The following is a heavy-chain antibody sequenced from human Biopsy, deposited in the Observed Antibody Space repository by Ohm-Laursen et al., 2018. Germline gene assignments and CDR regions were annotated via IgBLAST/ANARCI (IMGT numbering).Heavy chain of an antibody. D-gene: IGHD2-8*01. J-gene: IGHJ4*02. V-gene: IGHV3-21*01. Sequence: SLRLSCAAPGFTFSGFSMNWVRQAPGKGLEWVSSMSASGNHIYYTDSVKGRFTVSRDNGKNSVYLQMNSLRVEDTAVYYCARDGEAKYCKHGVCPSDFWGQGTLVTVSS. CDR1: GFTFSGFS. CDR2: MSASGNHI. CDR3: ARDGEAKYCKHGVCPSDF.